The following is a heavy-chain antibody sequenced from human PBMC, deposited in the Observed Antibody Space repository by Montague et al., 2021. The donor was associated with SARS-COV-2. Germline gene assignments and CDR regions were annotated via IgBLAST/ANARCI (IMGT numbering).Heavy chain of an antibody. CDR1: GDSVSSKSVA. D-gene: IGHD3-9*01. Sequence: CAISGDSVSSKSVAWNGIRQSPSRGLELLGRTYYRSKWGSDYAXXXKXXLVITPDTSKNQVSLQLNSVIPEDTAVYFCASSGITLTGLDAFDIWGQGTMVTVSS. CDR2: TYYRSKWGS. CDR3: ASSGITLTGLDAFDI. J-gene: IGHJ3*02. V-gene: IGHV6-1*01.